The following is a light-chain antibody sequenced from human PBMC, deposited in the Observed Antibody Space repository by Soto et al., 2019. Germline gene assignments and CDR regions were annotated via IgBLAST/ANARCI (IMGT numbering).Light chain of an antibody. CDR3: SSYTTSGSYV. J-gene: IGLJ1*01. V-gene: IGLV2-14*01. CDR1: SGDVGAFIS. CDR2: DVN. Sequence: QSALTQPASVSGSPGQSITISCTGTSGDVGAFISVSWYQQHPGKAPKLMIYDVNNRPSGVSNRFSGSKSGNTASLTISGLQAEDEADYYCSSYTTSGSYVFGAGTKVTVL.